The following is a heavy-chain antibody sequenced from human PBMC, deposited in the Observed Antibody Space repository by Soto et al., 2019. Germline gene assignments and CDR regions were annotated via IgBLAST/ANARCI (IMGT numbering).Heavy chain of an antibody. D-gene: IGHD2-8*01. Sequence: SLRLSWRSYGCTFSDYYMSWIRQAPGKGLEWVSYISSSGSTIYYADSVKGRFTISRDNAKNSLYLQMNSLRAEDTAVYYCAPRGSNADVLYWGQGTLVTVSS. CDR1: GCTFSDYY. CDR3: APRGSNADVLY. J-gene: IGHJ4*02. CDR2: ISSSGSTI. V-gene: IGHV3-11*01.